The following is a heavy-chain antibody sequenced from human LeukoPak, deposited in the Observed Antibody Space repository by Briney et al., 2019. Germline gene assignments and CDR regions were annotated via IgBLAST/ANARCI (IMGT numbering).Heavy chain of an antibody. CDR1: GGSFSGYY. CDR3: ASANSYYYYYYGMDV. J-gene: IGHJ6*02. Sequence: SETLSLTCAVYGGSFSGYYWSWIRQPPGKGLEWIGEINHSGSTNYNPSHKSRVTISVDTSKNQFSLKLSSVTAADTAVYYCASANSYYYYYYGMDVWGQGTTVTVSS. D-gene: IGHD2/OR15-2a*01. V-gene: IGHV4-34*01. CDR2: INHSGST.